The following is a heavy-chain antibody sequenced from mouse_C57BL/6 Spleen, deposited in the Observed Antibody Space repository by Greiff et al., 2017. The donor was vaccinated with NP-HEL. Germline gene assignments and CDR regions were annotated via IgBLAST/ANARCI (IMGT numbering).Heavy chain of an antibody. V-gene: IGHV1-20*01. J-gene: IGHJ1*03. D-gene: IGHD1-1*01. CDR1: GYSFTGYF. CDR2: INPYNGDT. Sequence: VQLQQSGPELVKPGDSVKISCKASGYSFTGYFMNWVMQSHGKSLEWIGRINPYNGDTFYNQKFKGKATLTVDKSSSTAHMELRSLTSEDSAVYYCALYYYCGSCVRYFDVWGTGTTVTVSS. CDR3: ALYYYCGSCVRYFDV.